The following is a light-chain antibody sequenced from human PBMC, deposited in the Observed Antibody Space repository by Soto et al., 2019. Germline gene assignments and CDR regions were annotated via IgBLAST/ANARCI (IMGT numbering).Light chain of an antibody. CDR1: FSNIGSNT. J-gene: IGLJ2*01. V-gene: IGLV1-44*01. Sequence: QSVLTQPPSASGTPGQRVTISCSGSFSNIGSNTVSWYQQLPGTAPKLLIYSNNQRPSGVPDRISGTKSGTSASLAISGLQSEDEADYYCAAWDDSLNGVVFGGGTKLTVL. CDR3: AAWDDSLNGVV. CDR2: SNN.